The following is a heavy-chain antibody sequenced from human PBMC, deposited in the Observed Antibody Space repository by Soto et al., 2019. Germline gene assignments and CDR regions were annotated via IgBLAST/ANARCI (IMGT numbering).Heavy chain of an antibody. V-gene: IGHV3-49*03. CDR1: GFTFGDYA. J-gene: IGHJ5*02. CDR2: IRSKAYGGTT. D-gene: IGHD3-3*01. Sequence: EVQLVESGGGLVQPGRSLRLSCTASGFTFGDYAMSWFRQAPGKGLEWVGFIRSKAYGGTTEYAASVKGRFTISRDDSKSIAYLQMNSLKTEDTAVYYCTRVKGIFGVVTATRTGFDPWGQGTLVTVSS. CDR3: TRVKGIFGVVTATRTGFDP.